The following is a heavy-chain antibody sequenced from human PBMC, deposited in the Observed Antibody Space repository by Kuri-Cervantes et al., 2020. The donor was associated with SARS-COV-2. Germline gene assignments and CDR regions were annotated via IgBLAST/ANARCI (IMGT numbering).Heavy chain of an antibody. CDR1: GGTFSSYA. Sequence: ASVKVSCKASGGTFSSYAISWVRQAPGQGLEWMGRIKPNNGDTEYAQNFQGRVTTTRDTFSTTVYMELNSLRFDDTAVYYCARGKYWSGSGLEEAAFDIWGQGTLVTVSS. J-gene: IGHJ3*02. V-gene: IGHV1-2*02. D-gene: IGHD3-3*01. CDR3: ARGKYWSGSGLEEAAFDI. CDR2: IKPNNGDT.